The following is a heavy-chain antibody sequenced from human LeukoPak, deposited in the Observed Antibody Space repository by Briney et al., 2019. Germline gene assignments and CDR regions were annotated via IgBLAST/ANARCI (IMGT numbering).Heavy chain of an antibody. CDR3: ARGAYSSSFTRRIYYFDY. CDR2: IYHSGST. D-gene: IGHD6-6*01. J-gene: IGHJ4*02. V-gene: IGHV4-30-2*01. CDR1: GGSISSGGHY. Sequence: SETLSLTCTVSGGSISSGGHYWSWIRQPPGKGLEWIGYIYHSGSTYYNPSLKSRVTISVDTSKNQFSLKLSSVTAADTAVYYCARGAYSSSFTRRIYYFDYWGQGTLVTVSS.